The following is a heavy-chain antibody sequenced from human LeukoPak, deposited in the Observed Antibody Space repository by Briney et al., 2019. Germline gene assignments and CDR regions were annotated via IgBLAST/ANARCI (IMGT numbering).Heavy chain of an antibody. CDR2: IGSDGST. V-gene: IGHV3-23*01. J-gene: IGHJ3*02. D-gene: IGHD4-23*01. CDR1: GFSFSDYA. Sequence: GGSLRLSCAASGFSFSDYAMSWVRQAPGKGLEWVSGIGSDGSTHHAESVKGRFAISRDNSKSTLYLQMNSLRDEDTAVYYCARGGYGANDDAFDIWGQGTMVTVSS. CDR3: ARGGYGANDDAFDI.